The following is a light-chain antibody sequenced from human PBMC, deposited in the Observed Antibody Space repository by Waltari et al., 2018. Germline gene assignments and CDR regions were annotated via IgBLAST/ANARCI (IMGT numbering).Light chain of an antibody. Sequence: DIQQTQSPSSLSASVRDRVTITCRASQRISSYLNWYQQKPGKDPKLLIYAASSLQSGVPSRFSGSGSATDFTLTISSLQPEDFATYYCQQSYSTPLTFGGGTKVEIK. J-gene: IGKJ4*01. CDR3: QQSYSTPLT. V-gene: IGKV1-39*01. CDR2: AAS. CDR1: QRISSY.